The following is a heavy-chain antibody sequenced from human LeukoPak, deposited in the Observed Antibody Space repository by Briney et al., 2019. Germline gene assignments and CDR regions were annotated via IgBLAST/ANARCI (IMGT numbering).Heavy chain of an antibody. D-gene: IGHD2-15*01. CDR2: IHQDGNEK. V-gene: IGHV3-7*04. J-gene: IGHJ4*02. CDR1: GFTFSTYW. CDR3: ARGDKFSGDY. Sequence: PGGSLRLSCAASGFTFSTYWMSWVRQAPGKGLEWVANIHQDGNEKYYVDSVKGRFTISRDNAKNSLYLRMNSLRAEDTVVYYCARGDKFSGDYWGQGTLVTVSS.